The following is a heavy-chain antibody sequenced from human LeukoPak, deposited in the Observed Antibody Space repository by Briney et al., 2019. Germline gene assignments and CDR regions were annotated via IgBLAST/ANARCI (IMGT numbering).Heavy chain of an antibody. V-gene: IGHV4-59*11. D-gene: IGHD2-8*01. CDR2: VFFTEGT. J-gene: IGHJ4*02. CDR1: GGSIRNHH. CDR3: ARELYHFDR. Sequence: PSGTLPLTCSVSGGSIRNHHWTWIRQSPGKGLEWIGHVFFTEGTNYSPSLRGRITISADRSKNRIYLKLGSVTAADTAVYYCARELYHFDRWGQGALVTVSS.